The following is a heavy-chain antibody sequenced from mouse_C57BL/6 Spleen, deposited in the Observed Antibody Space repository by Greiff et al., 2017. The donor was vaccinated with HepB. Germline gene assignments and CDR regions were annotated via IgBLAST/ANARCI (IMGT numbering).Heavy chain of an antibody. D-gene: IGHD1-1*01. Sequence: QVQLQQSGAELVKPGASVKMSCKASGYTFTSYWITWVKQRPGQGLEWIGDIYPVSGSTNYNEKFMSKATLTVDTSSSTAYMQLSSLTSEDSAVYYCARDYGSEGNYFDYWGQGTTLTVSS. V-gene: IGHV1-55*01. J-gene: IGHJ2*01. CDR2: IYPVSGST. CDR1: GYTFTSYW. CDR3: ARDYGSEGNYFDY.